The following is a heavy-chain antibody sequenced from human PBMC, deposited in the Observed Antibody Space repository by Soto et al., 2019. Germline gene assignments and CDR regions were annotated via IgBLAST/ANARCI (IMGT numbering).Heavy chain of an antibody. CDR3: ARVVPGAEAWFGP. CDR1: GYTFSNYG. D-gene: IGHD2-2*01. V-gene: IGHV1-18*01. J-gene: IGHJ5*02. Sequence: QVQLGQSGGEVKRPGASVKVSCKTSGYTFSNYGITWVRQAPGQPLEWLGWISLYSDGTNYAQKFQGRVSMTPDTSTTTAYMELRSLRSDDTAVYYCARVVPGAEAWFGPWGQGTLVTVSS. CDR2: ISLYSDGT.